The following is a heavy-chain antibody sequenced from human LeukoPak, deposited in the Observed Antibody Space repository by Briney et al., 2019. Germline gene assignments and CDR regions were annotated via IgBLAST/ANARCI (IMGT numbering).Heavy chain of an antibody. Sequence: PGGSLRLSCTASGFSLSRYWMHWVRQAPGKGLVWVSRINSDGSSTNYADSMKGRFTISRDNAKNTLFLEMNSLRAEDTAVYYCATGDGDSRYYFDSWGQGTQVTVSS. D-gene: IGHD4-17*01. CDR3: ATGDGDSRYYFDS. CDR2: INSDGSST. J-gene: IGHJ4*02. CDR1: GFSLSRYW. V-gene: IGHV3-74*01.